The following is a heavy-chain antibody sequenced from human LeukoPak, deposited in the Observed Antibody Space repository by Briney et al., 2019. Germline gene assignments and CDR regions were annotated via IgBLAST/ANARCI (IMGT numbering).Heavy chain of an antibody. CDR3: ARHSKYANNWFDP. Sequence: GASVKVSCKASGYTFSDYYMHWVRQAPGQGPEWMGWINPNGAGTKYAQKFQGRVTMTWDTSISTAYMELSRLTSDDTAVYYCARHSKYANNWFDPWGQGTLVTVSA. CDR2: INPNGAGT. V-gene: IGHV1-2*02. D-gene: IGHD4-11*01. J-gene: IGHJ5*02. CDR1: GYTFSDYY.